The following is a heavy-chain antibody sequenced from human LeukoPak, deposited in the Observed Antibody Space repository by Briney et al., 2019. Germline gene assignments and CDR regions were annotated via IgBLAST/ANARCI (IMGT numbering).Heavy chain of an antibody. D-gene: IGHD3-3*01. V-gene: IGHV3-49*04. CDR2: IRRKGYGGTT. CDR1: GFTFSSYG. Sequence: GRSLRLSCAASGFTFSSYGMHWVRQAPGKGLEWVGFIRRKGYGGTTEYAPSVKGRFIISRDDSKSTAYLQMNSLKTEDTAVYYCTRDHDFWSGPFDVWGKGTTVTVSS. J-gene: IGHJ6*04. CDR3: TRDHDFWSGPFDV.